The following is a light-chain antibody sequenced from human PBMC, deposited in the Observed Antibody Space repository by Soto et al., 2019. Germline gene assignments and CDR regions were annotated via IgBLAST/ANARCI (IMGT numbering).Light chain of an antibody. V-gene: IGLV2-14*01. CDR3: AAWDDSLKGVV. J-gene: IGLJ2*01. CDR2: EVT. Sequence: QSVLTQPASVSGSPGQSITISCTGTSSDIGDYNYVSWYQQHPDRAPKLIIYEVTNRPSGVSNRFSGSKSGNSASLTISRLQAEDEADYYCAAWDDSLKGVVFGGGTKLTVL. CDR1: SSDIGDYNY.